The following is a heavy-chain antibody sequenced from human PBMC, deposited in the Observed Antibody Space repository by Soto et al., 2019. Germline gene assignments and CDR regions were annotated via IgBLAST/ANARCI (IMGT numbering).Heavy chain of an antibody. J-gene: IGHJ4*02. V-gene: IGHV1-69*01. CDR3: ARPKDGYKYLGNFDY. D-gene: IGHD5-12*01. CDR2: IIPIFGTA. Sequence: QVQLVQSGAEVQKPGSSVKVSCKASGGTFSSYAISWVRQAPGQGLEWMGGIIPIFGTANYAQKFQGRVTITADESTSTAYMELSSLRSEDTAVYYCARPKDGYKYLGNFDYWGQGTLVTVSS. CDR1: GGTFSSYA.